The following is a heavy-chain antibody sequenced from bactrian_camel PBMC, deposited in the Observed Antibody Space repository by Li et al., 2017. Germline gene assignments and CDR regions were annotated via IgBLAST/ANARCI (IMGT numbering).Heavy chain of an antibody. CDR3: ATYTTWGSWRY. Sequence: VQLVESGGGQVEAGRSLRLSCAISRTTQQTDCVGWFRQAPGKEREGVAVIDGAGTTAYTQSVKDRFTISQVNNTLYLQMNSLKSEDTALYYCATYTTWGSWRYWGQGTQVTVS. CDR1: RTTQQTDC. J-gene: IGHJ4*01. V-gene: IGHV3S1*01. CDR2: IDGAGTT. D-gene: IGHD6*01.